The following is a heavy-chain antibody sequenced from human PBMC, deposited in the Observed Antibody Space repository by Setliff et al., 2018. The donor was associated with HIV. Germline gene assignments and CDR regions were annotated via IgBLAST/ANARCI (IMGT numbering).Heavy chain of an antibody. CDR1: GGSISSGSYY. Sequence: SETLSLTCTVSGGSISSGSYYWSWIRQPAGKGLEWIGHIYTSGSTNYNPSLKSRVTISVDTSENQFSLKPSSVTASDTAVYYCAREGVPAAVMWFDPWGQGTLVTVSS. J-gene: IGHJ5*02. CDR3: AREGVPAAVMWFDP. D-gene: IGHD2-2*01. V-gene: IGHV4-61*09. CDR2: IYTSGST.